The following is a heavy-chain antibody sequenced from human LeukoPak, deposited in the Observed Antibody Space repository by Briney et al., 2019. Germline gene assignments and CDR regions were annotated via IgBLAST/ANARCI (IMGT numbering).Heavy chain of an antibody. CDR2: ISGSGGST. J-gene: IGHJ4*02. V-gene: IGHV3-23*01. Sequence: GGSLRLSCAASGFTFSDYYMSWIRQAPGKGLEWVSAISGSGGSTYYADSVKGRFTISRDNSKNTLYLQMNSLRAEDTAVYYCAKETRLIAVPYYFDYWGQGTLVTVPS. CDR3: AKETRLIAVPYYFDY. D-gene: IGHD6-19*01. CDR1: GFTFSDYY.